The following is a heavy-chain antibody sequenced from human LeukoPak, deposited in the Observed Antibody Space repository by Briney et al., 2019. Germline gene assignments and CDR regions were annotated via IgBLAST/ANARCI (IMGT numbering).Heavy chain of an antibody. CDR3: ARDKGIVAAGTT. CDR2: IIPIFGTA. V-gene: IGHV1-69*13. Sequence: SVKVSCKASGGTFSSYAISWVRQAPGQGLEWMGGIIPIFGTANYAQKFQGGDTITADESTSTAYMELSSLRSEDTAVYYCARDKGIVAAGTTWGQGTLVTVSS. J-gene: IGHJ5*02. CDR1: GGTFSSYA. D-gene: IGHD6-13*01.